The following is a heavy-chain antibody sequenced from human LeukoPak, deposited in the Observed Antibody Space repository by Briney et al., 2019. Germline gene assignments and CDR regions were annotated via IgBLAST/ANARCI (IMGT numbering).Heavy chain of an antibody. CDR2: INPNSGGT. D-gene: IGHD3-10*01. V-gene: IGHV1-2*02. CDR3: ATAYGSGTDFYY. CDR1: GYTFTRNF. Sequence: ASVKVSCKASGYTFTRNFMHWVRQAPGQGLEWMGWINPNSGGTNYAQKFQGRVTMTRDTSISTAYMELKRLRSDDTAVYYCATAYGSGTDFYYWGQGTLVTVSS. J-gene: IGHJ4*02.